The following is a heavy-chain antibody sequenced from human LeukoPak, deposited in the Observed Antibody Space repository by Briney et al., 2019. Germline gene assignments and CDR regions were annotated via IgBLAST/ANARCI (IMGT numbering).Heavy chain of an antibody. V-gene: IGHV3-21*01. Sequence: GGSLRLSRAASGFTFSSYSMNWVRQAPGKGLEWVSSISSSSSYIYYADSVKGRFTISRDNAKNSLYLQMNSLRAEDTAVYYCARGPLGIRYFDYWGQGTLVTVSS. CDR1: GFTFSSYS. CDR3: ARGPLGIRYFDY. CDR2: ISSSSSYI. J-gene: IGHJ4*02. D-gene: IGHD3-16*01.